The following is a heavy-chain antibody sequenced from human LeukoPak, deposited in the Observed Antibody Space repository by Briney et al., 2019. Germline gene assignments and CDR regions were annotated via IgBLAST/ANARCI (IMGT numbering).Heavy chain of an antibody. CDR1: GYTFTSYD. V-gene: IGHV1-8*03. D-gene: IGHD3-16*01. CDR2: MNPNSGNT. Sequence: ASVKVPCKASGYTFTSYDINWVRQATGQGLGWMGWMNPNSGNTGYAQKFQGRVTITRNTSISTAYMELSSLRSEDTAVYYCARGLGLPEGDGLSLWGQGTLVTVSS. CDR3: ARGLGLPEGDGLSL. J-gene: IGHJ4*02.